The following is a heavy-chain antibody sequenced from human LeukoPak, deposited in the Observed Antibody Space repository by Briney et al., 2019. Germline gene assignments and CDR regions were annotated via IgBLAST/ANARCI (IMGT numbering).Heavy chain of an antibody. V-gene: IGHV1-46*01. J-gene: IGHJ4*02. CDR2: INPSGGST. CDR1: GYTFTSYY. Sequence: GASVKVSCKASGYTFTSYYMHWVRQAPGQGLEWLGIINPSGGSTSYAQKFQGRVTMTRDTSTSTVYMELSSLRSEDTAVYYCARDQGTYDILTGYYDYWGQGTLVTVSS. D-gene: IGHD3-9*01. CDR3: ARDQGTYDILTGYYDY.